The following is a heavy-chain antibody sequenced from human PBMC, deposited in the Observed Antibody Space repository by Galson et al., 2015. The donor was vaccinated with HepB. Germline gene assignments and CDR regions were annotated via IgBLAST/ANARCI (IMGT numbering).Heavy chain of an antibody. V-gene: IGHV3-53*01. CDR3: QRYSYGAYYYYGMDV. D-gene: IGHD5-18*01. CDR1: GFTVSSNY. J-gene: IGHJ6*02. Sequence: SLRLSCAASGFTVSSNYMSWARQAPGKGLEWVSVIYSGGSTYYADSVKGRFTISRDNSKNTLYLQMNSLRAEDTAVYYCQRYSYGAYYYYGMDVWGQGTTVTVSS. CDR2: IYSGGST.